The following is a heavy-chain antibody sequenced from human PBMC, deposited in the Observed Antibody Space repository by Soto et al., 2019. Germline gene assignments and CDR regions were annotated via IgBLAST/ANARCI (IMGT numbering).Heavy chain of an antibody. J-gene: IGHJ4*02. CDR3: ARLPPISDYYDSSGYAEPGY. V-gene: IGHV3-21*01. CDR1: GFTFSSYS. CDR2: ISSSSSYI. D-gene: IGHD3-22*01. Sequence: PWVTLRRSWSASGFTFSSYSMNWVRQAPGKGLEWVSSISSSSSYIYYADSVKGRFTISRDNAKNSLYLQMNSLRAEDTAVYYCARLPPISDYYDSSGYAEPGYWGQGTLVTLSS.